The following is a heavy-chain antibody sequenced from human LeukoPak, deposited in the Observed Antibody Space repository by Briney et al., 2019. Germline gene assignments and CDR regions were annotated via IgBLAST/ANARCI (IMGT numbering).Heavy chain of an antibody. CDR3: AKVPNSQLWTHQAFDI. Sequence: PGGSLRLSCAASGFTFSSYAMSWVRQAPGKGLEWVSAISGSGGSTYYADSVKGRFTISRDNSKYTLYLQMNSLRAEDTAVYYCAKVPNSQLWTHQAFDIWGQGTMVTVSS. V-gene: IGHV3-23*01. CDR2: ISGSGGST. D-gene: IGHD5-18*01. J-gene: IGHJ3*02. CDR1: GFTFSSYA.